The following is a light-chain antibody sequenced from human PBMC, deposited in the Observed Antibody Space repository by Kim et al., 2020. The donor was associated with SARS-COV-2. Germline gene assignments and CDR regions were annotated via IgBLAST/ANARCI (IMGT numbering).Light chain of an antibody. V-gene: IGLV3-1*01. CDR2: QDS. CDR3: QAWDSSTAV. CDR1: KLGDKY. Sequence: VAPGQTASITCYGDKLGDKYACWYQQKPGQSPVLVIYQDSKRPSGIPERFSGSNSGNTATLTISGTQAMDEADYYCQAWDSSTAVFGGGTQLTVL. J-gene: IGLJ3*02.